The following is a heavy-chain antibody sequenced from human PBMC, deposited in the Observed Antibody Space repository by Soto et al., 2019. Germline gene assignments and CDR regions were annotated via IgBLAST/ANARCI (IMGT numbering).Heavy chain of an antibody. J-gene: IGHJ3*02. CDR1: GFTFGDYI. Sequence: AQLVESGGSLVKPGDSLRLSCAASGFTFGDYIMNWVRQAPGRGLEWVASISHSGTYIFYADSVKGRFTISRDNAKDSLFPQMNSLRVEDTAIYYCASPRDYCVSNTNCFIAFDIWGQGTGVTVSS. CDR3: ASPRDYCVSNTNCFIAFDI. V-gene: IGHV3-21*01. D-gene: IGHD2-2*01. CDR2: ISHSGTYI.